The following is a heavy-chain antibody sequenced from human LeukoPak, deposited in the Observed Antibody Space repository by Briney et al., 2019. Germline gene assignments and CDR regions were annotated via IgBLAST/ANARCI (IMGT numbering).Heavy chain of an antibody. D-gene: IGHD3-16*01. CDR3: AKFSGAGGGWFDP. J-gene: IGHJ5*02. CDR2: IKSKTDGGTT. Sequence: GGSLRLSCAASGFTFSNAWMSWVRQAPGKGLEWVGRIKSKTDGGTTDYAAPVKGRFTISRDDSKNTLYLQMNSLKTEDTAVYYCAKFSGAGGGWFDPWGQGTLVTVSS. CDR1: GFTFSNAW. V-gene: IGHV3-15*01.